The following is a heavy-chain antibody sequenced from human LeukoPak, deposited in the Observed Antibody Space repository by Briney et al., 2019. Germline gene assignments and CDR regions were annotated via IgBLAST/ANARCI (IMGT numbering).Heavy chain of an antibody. Sequence: ASVKVSCKASGYTFTSYYMHWVRQAPGQGLEWMGRIIPMLGIVNYAQKFQGRVTVTADKSTSTAYMELSSLRSEDTAVYYCATMVRGATPFAYYGMDVWGQGTTVTVSS. D-gene: IGHD3-10*01. J-gene: IGHJ6*02. CDR2: IIPMLGIV. CDR1: GYTFTSYY. V-gene: IGHV1-69*02. CDR3: ATMVRGATPFAYYGMDV.